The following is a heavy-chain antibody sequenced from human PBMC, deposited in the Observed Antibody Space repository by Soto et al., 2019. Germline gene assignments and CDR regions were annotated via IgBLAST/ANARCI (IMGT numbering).Heavy chain of an antibody. CDR2: INHSGST. Sequence: SETLSLTCAVYGGSFSGYYWSWIRQPPGKGLEWIGEINHSGSTNYNPSLKSRVTISVDTSKNQFSLKLSSVTAADTAVYYCARAHIAAAGTFWNWFDPWGQGTLVTVSS. D-gene: IGHD6-13*01. CDR3: ARAHIAAAGTFWNWFDP. V-gene: IGHV4-34*01. J-gene: IGHJ5*02. CDR1: GGSFSGYY.